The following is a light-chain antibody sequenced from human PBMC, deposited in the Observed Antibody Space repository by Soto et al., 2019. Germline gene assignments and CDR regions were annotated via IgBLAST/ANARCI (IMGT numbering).Light chain of an antibody. Sequence: QSVLTQPPSASGTPGQRVTISCSGSSSNIGTNAVHWYQHLPGTAPKLLIYSNDQRPSGVPDRFSGSKSGTSASLAISGLQSEDEADYHCEAWDDSLKGPVFGGGTKVTVL. J-gene: IGLJ2*01. V-gene: IGLV1-44*01. CDR1: SSNIGTNA. CDR2: SND. CDR3: EAWDDSLKGPV.